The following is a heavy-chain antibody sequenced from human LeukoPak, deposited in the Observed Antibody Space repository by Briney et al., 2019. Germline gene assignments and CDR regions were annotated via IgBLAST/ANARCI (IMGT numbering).Heavy chain of an antibody. D-gene: IGHD4-17*01. J-gene: IGHJ4*02. V-gene: IGHV1-2*02. CDR3: CVTTVTRNFDY. Sequence: ASVKVSCKASGYTFTAYYMHWVRQAPGQGLEWMGWINPNSGVTNYPQKFQGRVTMTRDTSISTAYMELSRLRSDDTAVCYCCVTTVTRNFDYWGQGTLVTVSS. CDR1: GYTFTAYY. CDR2: INPNSGVT.